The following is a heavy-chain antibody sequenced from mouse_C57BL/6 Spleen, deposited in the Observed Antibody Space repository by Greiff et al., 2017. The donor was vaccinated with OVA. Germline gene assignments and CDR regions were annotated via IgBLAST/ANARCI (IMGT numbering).Heavy chain of an antibody. CDR3: ARSRNRLYYYAMDY. CDR1: GYTFTSYW. V-gene: IGHV1-72*01. D-gene: IGHD1-2*01. Sequence: QVQLKQPGAELVKPGASVKLSCKASGYTFTSYWMHWVKQRPGRGLEWIGRIDPNSGGTKYNEKFKSKATLTVDNPSSTAYMQLSSLTSEDSAVYYCARSRNRLYYYAMDYWGRGTSVTVSS. J-gene: IGHJ4*01. CDR2: IDPNSGGT.